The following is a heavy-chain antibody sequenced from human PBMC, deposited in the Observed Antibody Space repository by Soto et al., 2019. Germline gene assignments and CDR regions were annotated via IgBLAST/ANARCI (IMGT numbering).Heavy chain of an antibody. CDR2: ISAYNGNT. V-gene: IGHV1-18*01. CDR1: GYTFTSYA. D-gene: IGHD1-7*01. Sequence: ASVKVSCKASGYTFTSYAMHWVRQAPGQRLEWMGWISAYNGNTNYAQKLQGRVTMTTDTSTSTAYMELRSLRSDDTAMYYCARDGVSSTEYTWNYGTYFDYWGQGALVTVSS. CDR3: ARDGVSSTEYTWNYGTYFDY. J-gene: IGHJ4*02.